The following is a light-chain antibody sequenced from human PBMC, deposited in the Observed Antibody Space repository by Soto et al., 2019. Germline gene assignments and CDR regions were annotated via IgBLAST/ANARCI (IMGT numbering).Light chain of an antibody. CDR2: AAS. Sequence: EIVLTQSPATLSLSPGERATLSCRASQSVSSSYLVWHQQKPGQAPRLLIYAASRRATGIPARFSGSGSGTEFTLTISSLQSEDFAVYYCQQYNNWPRTFGQGTKVDIK. V-gene: IGKV3D-15*01. J-gene: IGKJ1*01. CDR3: QQYNNWPRT. CDR1: QSVSSSY.